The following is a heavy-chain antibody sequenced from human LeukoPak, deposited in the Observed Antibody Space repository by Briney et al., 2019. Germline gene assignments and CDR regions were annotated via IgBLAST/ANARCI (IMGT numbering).Heavy chain of an antibody. Sequence: SETLSLTCTVSGGSISSYYWGWIRQPPGKGLEWIGSIYYGGSTYYNPSLKSRVTISVDTSKNQFSLKLSSVTAADTAVYYCATDLTYYYDSSGYFPGYWGQGTLVTVSS. J-gene: IGHJ4*02. D-gene: IGHD3-22*01. CDR1: GGSISSYY. V-gene: IGHV4-39*01. CDR2: IYYGGST. CDR3: ATDLTYYYDSSGYFPGY.